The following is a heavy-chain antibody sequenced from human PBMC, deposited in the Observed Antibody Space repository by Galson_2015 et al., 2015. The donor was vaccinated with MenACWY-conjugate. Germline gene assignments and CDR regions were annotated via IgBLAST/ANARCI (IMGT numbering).Heavy chain of an antibody. CDR2: ISYDGSNK. J-gene: IGHJ6*02. V-gene: IGHV3-30*04. D-gene: IGHD1-26*01. CDR3: ARVYSGSPDYGMDV. CDR1: GFTFSSYD. Sequence: LRLSCAASGFTFSSYDMHWVRQAPGKGLDWVAVISYDGSNKYYADSVKGRFTISRDKNTLYLEMISLRGEDTAVYYCARVYSGSPDYGMDVWGQGTTVTVSS.